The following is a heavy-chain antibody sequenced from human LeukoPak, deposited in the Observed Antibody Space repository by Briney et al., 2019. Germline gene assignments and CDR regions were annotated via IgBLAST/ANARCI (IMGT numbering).Heavy chain of an antibody. D-gene: IGHD1-26*01. CDR3: ARDMGISKTSDGDFDL. CDR2: ITPAGTKK. V-gene: IGHV3-7*05. CDR1: RFSSTNYW. J-gene: IGHJ2*01. Sequence: QSRRSLRLSCVASRFSSTNYWTSSIRQAPGRGPEWMADITPAGTKKYYVDSLKGRSTISRDNAENRLYLHMSSLGAEDTGLYYCARDMGISKTSDGDFDLWGGGTLVTVSS.